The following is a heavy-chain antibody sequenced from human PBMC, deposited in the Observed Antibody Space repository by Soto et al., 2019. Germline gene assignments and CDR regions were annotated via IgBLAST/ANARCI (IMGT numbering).Heavy chain of an antibody. V-gene: IGHV3-30-3*01. J-gene: IGHJ4*02. CDR3: ARDRRLRMVRGVNEDY. Sequence: QVQLVESGGGVVQPGRSLRLSCAASGLTFSSYAMHWVRQAPGKGLEWVAVISYDGSNKYYADSVKGRFTISRDNSKNTLYLQMNSLRAEDTAVYYCARDRRLRMVRGVNEDYWGQGTLVTVSS. CDR1: GLTFSSYA. CDR2: ISYDGSNK. D-gene: IGHD3-10*01.